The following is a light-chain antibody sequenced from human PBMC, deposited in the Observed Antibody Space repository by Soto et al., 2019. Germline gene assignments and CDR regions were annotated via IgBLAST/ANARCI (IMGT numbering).Light chain of an antibody. Sequence: QSVLTQPTSVSGSPGQSITIYCTGNSNDIGAFDYVSWYQQHPGKAPKIIIYDVTKRPSGVPDRFSGSKSGNTASLTISGLQAEDEADYYCCSYAGSYTHVFGTGTKLTVL. V-gene: IGLV2-11*01. J-gene: IGLJ1*01. CDR2: DVT. CDR3: CSYAGSYTHV. CDR1: SNDIGAFDY.